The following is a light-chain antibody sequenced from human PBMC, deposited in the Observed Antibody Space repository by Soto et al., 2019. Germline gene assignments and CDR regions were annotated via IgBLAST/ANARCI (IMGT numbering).Light chain of an antibody. Sequence: QSVLTQPPSVSGAPGQRVTVSCTGSSSNIGAGYDVHWYQKLPGTAPKLHIYANSDRPSGVPDRFSGSKSGTSASLAITGLQAEDEADYYCQSYDSSLSAYVFGNGTKVTV. CDR2: ANS. CDR3: QSYDSSLSAYV. CDR1: SSNIGAGYD. J-gene: IGLJ1*01. V-gene: IGLV1-40*01.